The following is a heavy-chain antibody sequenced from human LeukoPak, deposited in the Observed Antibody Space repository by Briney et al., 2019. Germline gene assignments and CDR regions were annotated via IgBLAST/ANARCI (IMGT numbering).Heavy chain of an antibody. J-gene: IGHJ4*02. Sequence: PSGTLSLTCVVSGGSISSSTWWTWVRLPPGKGLEWIGEINHSGSTNYNPSLESRVTISVDTSKNHFSLKLSSVTAADTAVYYCASGQYYDLWSGYYVDWGQGTLVTVSA. CDR3: ASGQYYDLWSGYYVD. CDR2: INHSGST. CDR1: GGSISSSTW. D-gene: IGHD3-3*01. V-gene: IGHV4-4*02.